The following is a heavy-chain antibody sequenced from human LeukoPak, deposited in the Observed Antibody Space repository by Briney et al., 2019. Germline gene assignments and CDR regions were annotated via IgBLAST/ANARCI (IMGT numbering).Heavy chain of an antibody. CDR1: GGSILTTNW. D-gene: IGHD1-26*01. Sequence: SGTLSLTCAASGGSILTTNWWSWVRQPPGKGLEWIGEVHLSGASNYNPSLKSRVNMSIDKSKNQLSLELTSVTAADTAIYYCTREGGAFSPFGFWGQGTLVTVSS. J-gene: IGHJ4*02. CDR2: VHLSGAS. CDR3: TREGGAFSPFGF. V-gene: IGHV4-4*02.